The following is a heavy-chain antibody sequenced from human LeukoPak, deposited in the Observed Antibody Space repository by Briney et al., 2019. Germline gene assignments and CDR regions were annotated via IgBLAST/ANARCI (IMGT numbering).Heavy chain of an antibody. CDR1: GFTFSNAW. Sequence: GGSLRLSCAASGFTFSNAWMSWVRQAPGKGLEWVGRIRSKTDGGTTDYAAPVKGRFTISRDDSKNTLYLQMNSLKAEDTAVYYCTTLVYYFDTGGKLNYFDFWGQGSLVTVSS. D-gene: IGHD3-22*01. J-gene: IGHJ4*02. CDR2: IRSKTDGGTT. CDR3: TTLVYYFDTGGKLNYFDF. V-gene: IGHV3-15*01.